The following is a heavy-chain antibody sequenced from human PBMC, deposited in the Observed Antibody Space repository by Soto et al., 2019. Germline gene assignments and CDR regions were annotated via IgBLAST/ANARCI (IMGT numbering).Heavy chain of an antibody. CDR1: GYTFTGYY. D-gene: IGHD3-9*01. V-gene: IGHV1-2*02. CDR2: INPNSGGT. CDR3: ARDKNYDILTGTFYNGMDV. Sequence: GASVKVSCKASGYTFTGYYMHWVRQAPGQGLEWMGWINPNSGGTNYAQKFQGRVTMTRDTSISTAYMELSRLRSDDTAVYYCARDKNYDILTGTFYNGMDVWGQGTTVTVSS. J-gene: IGHJ6*02.